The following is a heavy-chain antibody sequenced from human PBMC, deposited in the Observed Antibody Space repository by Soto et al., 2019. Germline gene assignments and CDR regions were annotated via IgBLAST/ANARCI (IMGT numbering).Heavy chain of an antibody. Sequence: SVKVSCKAIGGTFSSYAISWVRQAPGQGLEWMGGIIPIFGTANYAQKFQGRVTITADESTSTAYMELSSLRSEDTAVYYCASGKVGIAARRNFEYWGQGTLVTVSS. CDR1: GGTFSSYA. J-gene: IGHJ4*02. V-gene: IGHV1-69*13. D-gene: IGHD6-6*01. CDR2: IIPIFGTA. CDR3: ASGKVGIAARRNFEY.